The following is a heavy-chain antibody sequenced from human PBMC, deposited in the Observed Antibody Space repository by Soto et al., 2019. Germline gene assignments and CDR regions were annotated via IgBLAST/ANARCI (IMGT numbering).Heavy chain of an antibody. Sequence: SETLSLTCTVSGGSISSSSYYWGWIRQPPGKGLEWIGSIYYSGSTYYNPSLKSRVTISVDTSKNQFSLKLSSVTAADTAVYYCARQEGDYGDYVLAYWGQGTLVTVSS. J-gene: IGHJ4*02. CDR1: GGSISSSSYY. V-gene: IGHV4-39*01. CDR3: ARQEGDYGDYVLAY. D-gene: IGHD4-17*01. CDR2: IYYSGST.